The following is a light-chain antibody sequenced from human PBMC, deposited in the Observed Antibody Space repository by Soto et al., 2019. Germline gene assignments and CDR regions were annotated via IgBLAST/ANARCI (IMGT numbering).Light chain of an antibody. CDR3: AAWDDSLNAL. CDR2: IND. V-gene: IGLV1-44*01. J-gene: IGLJ1*01. Sequence: QSVLTQPPSASGTPGQTVTISCSGSSSSIGDNPVNWYQQLPGAAPKLLIYINDQRPSGVPDRFSGSKSGTSASLAISGLQPEDEADYYCAAWDDSLNALFGTGTKLTVL. CDR1: SSSIGDNP.